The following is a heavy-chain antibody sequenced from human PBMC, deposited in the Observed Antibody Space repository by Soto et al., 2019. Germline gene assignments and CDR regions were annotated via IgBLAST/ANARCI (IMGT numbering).Heavy chain of an antibody. J-gene: IGHJ4*02. CDR2: VTHSGTA. V-gene: IGHV4-30-2*01. D-gene: IGHD6-19*01. CDR3: ARIHWAQSSLDY. Sequence: SETLSLTCAVSGGSIDSGAFSLSWIRQPPGKGLEWIGYVTHSGTAYSIPSLNGRLTLSVDSSQTQFSLKLTSMTAADSAFYYCARIHWAQSSLDYWGRGILVTVSS. CDR1: GGSIDSGAFS.